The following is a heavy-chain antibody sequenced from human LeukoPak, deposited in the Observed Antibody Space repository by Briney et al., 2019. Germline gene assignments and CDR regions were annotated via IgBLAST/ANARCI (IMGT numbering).Heavy chain of an antibody. D-gene: IGHD4-17*01. CDR3: AKLVKGGSTVTTNGYFDY. CDR1: GFTFSSYA. V-gene: IGHV3-23*01. J-gene: IGHJ4*02. CDR2: ISDSGGST. Sequence: PGRSLRLSCAASGFTFSSYAISWVRQAPGKGLEWVSGISDSGGSTNYADYVKGRFTIYRDNSKNTLYLQMISLRAEDTAVYFCAKLVKGGSTVTTNGYFDYWGQGTLVTVSS.